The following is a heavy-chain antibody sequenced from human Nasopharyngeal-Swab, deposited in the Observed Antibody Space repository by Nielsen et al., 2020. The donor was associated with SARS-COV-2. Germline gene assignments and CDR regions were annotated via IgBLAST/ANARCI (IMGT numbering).Heavy chain of an antibody. D-gene: IGHD3-3*01. CDR3: AHRLSGFWSGYFGY. J-gene: IGHJ4*02. Sequence: SGPPLLKPTQTLTLTFTFSGFPLITSGVGVGWIRQPPGKALEWLALIYWDDAKRYSPSLKSRLTITKATSKNQVVLTMTNMDPVDTATYYCAHRLSGFWSGYFGYWGQGTLVTVSS. CDR2: IYWDDAK. CDR1: GFPLITSGVG. V-gene: IGHV2-5*02.